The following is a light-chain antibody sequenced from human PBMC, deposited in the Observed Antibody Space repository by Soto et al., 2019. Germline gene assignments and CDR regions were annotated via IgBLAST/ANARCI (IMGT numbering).Light chain of an antibody. CDR1: QSVSSN. Sequence: EIVLPQCPDTLSVSPGERATLSSSPSQSVSSNLAWYQQKPGQAPRLLIYGAATRATGIPARFSGSGSGTEITLTISSPQSGDFAVYYCQQYADWPRTIGQATKV. V-gene: IGKV3-15*01. CDR2: GAA. CDR3: QQYADWPRT. J-gene: IGKJ1*01.